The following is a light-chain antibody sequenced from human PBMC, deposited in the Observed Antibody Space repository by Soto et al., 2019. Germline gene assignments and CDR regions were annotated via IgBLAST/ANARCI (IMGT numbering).Light chain of an antibody. J-gene: IGKJ1*01. CDR3: QQYNTSSGT. Sequence: DIQMTQSPSTLSASVGDRVTITCRASQSISSWLAWYQQKPGKAPKLLIHKASILRSGVPSRFSGSGSGTEFTLTISSLQPDDFATYYCQQYNTSSGTFGKGTKV. CDR2: KAS. V-gene: IGKV1-5*03. CDR1: QSISSW.